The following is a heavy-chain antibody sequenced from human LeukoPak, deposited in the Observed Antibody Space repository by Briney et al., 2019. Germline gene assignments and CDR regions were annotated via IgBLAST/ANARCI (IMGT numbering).Heavy chain of an antibody. J-gene: IGHJ4*02. CDR1: GFTFSSYA. Sequence: GGSLRLSCAASGFTFSSYAMHWVRQAPGKGLERVAVISYDGSNKYYADSVKGRFTISRDNSKNTLYLQMNSLRAEDTAVYYCARSKLAVSGNYFDYWDQGTLVTVSS. CDR2: ISYDGSNK. D-gene: IGHD6-19*01. CDR3: ARSKLAVSGNYFDY. V-gene: IGHV3-30*04.